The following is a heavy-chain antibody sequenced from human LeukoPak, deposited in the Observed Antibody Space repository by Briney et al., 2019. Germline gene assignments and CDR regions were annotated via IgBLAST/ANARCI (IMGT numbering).Heavy chain of an antibody. CDR3: ARLIGSGVYYYMDV. D-gene: IGHD2-15*01. J-gene: IGHJ6*03. CDR2: IIPIFGTA. Sequence: ASVKVSCKASGGTFSSYAISWVRQAPGQGLEWMGGIIPIFGTANYAQKLQGRVTMTTDESASTPYMELSSLRSEHTAVYYCARLIGSGVYYYMDVWGKGTTVTVSS. V-gene: IGHV1-69*05. CDR1: GGTFSSYA.